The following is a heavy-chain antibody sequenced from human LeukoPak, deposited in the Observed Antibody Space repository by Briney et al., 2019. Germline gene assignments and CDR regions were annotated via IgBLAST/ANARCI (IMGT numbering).Heavy chain of an antibody. V-gene: IGHV4-39*01. CDR2: IYYSGST. Sequence: PSETLSLTCTVSGGSISSSGYYWGWIRQPPGKGLEWIGSIYYSGSTYYNPSLKSRVTISVDTSKNQFSLKVSSVTGADTALYYCARHLYGDYGPFDYWGQGTLVTVSS. D-gene: IGHD4-17*01. CDR1: GGSISSSGYY. J-gene: IGHJ4*02. CDR3: ARHLYGDYGPFDY.